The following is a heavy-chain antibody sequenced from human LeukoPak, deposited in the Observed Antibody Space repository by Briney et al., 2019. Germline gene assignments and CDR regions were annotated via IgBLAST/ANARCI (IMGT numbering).Heavy chain of an antibody. V-gene: IGHV3-20*04. CDR3: ARAVCPTIKFCDSSYFMDV. D-gene: IGHD6-6*01. J-gene: IGHJ6*03. CDR2: INWNGAST. Sequence: GGSLRLSCAASGFSFDDLGMTWVRQVPGKGLEWVTGINWNGASTGYADSVRGRFTISRDNAKNSLYLQMNSLRAEDTALYYCARAVCPTIKFCDSSYFMDVWGKGTTVNVS. CDR1: GFSFDDLG.